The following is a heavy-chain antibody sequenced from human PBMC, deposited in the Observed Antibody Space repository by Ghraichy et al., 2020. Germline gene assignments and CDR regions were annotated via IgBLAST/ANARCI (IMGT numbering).Heavy chain of an antibody. Sequence: GGSLRLSCAASGFIFSHYAMSWVRQAPGKGLEWVSAISGSGDRTYYADSVKGRFTISRDNSKNTHYLQMNSLRADDAAVYFCANWVEGTMIYFDYWGQGTLVTVSS. J-gene: IGHJ4*02. V-gene: IGHV3-23*01. D-gene: IGHD3-22*01. CDR2: ISGSGDRT. CDR3: ANWVEGTMIYFDY. CDR1: GFIFSHYA.